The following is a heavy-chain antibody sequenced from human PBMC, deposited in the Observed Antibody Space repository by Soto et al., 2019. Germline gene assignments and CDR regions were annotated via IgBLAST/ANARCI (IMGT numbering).Heavy chain of an antibody. CDR2: MNPNSGNT. V-gene: IGHV1-8*01. CDR1: GYTFTSYD. D-gene: IGHD2-8*01. Sequence: GASVKVSCKASGYTFTSYDINWVRQATGQGLEWMGWMNPNSGNTGYAQKFQGRVTMTRNTSISTAYMELSSLRSEDTAVYYCARDKGRYCTKGVCYKRYYYMDVWGKGTMVTVAS. J-gene: IGHJ6*03. CDR3: ARDKGRYCTKGVCYKRYYYMDV.